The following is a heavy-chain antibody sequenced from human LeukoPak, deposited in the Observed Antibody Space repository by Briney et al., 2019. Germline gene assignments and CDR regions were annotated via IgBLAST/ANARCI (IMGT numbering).Heavy chain of an antibody. CDR3: AKDRLVVAPAAMTSNFDY. Sequence: GGSLRLSCTASGFIFSTYAMSWVRQAPGKGLEWVSAISACGDNTYYADSVKGRFTISRDNSKNTLYLQMNSLKTEDTAVYYCAKDRLVVAPAAMTSNFDYWGQGTLVTVSS. J-gene: IGHJ4*02. CDR2: ISACGDNT. V-gene: IGHV3-23*01. CDR1: GFIFSTYA. D-gene: IGHD2-2*01.